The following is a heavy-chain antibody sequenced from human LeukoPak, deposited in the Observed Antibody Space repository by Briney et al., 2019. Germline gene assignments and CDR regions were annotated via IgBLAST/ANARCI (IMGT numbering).Heavy chain of an antibody. D-gene: IGHD6-13*01. CDR2: ISYDGSNK. CDR3: ARETYSSFDS. J-gene: IGHJ4*02. V-gene: IGHV3-30*05. CDR1: AFTFSTYG. Sequence: PGRSLRLSCAASAFTFSTYGMHWVRQAPGKGLEWVAIISYDGSNKYFADSVKGRFTISRDNSKNTLYLQMNSLRAEDAAVYYCARETYSSFDSWGQGTLVTVSS.